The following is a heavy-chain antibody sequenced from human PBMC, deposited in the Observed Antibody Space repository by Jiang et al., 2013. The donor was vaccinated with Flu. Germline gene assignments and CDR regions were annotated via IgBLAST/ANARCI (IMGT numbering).Heavy chain of an antibody. V-gene: IGHV4-39*01. CDR2: IYYSGST. CDR1: GGSISSSSYY. Sequence: ETLSLTCTVSGGSISSSSYYWGWIRQPPGKGLEWIGSIYYSGSTYYNPSLKSRVTISVDTSKNQFSLKLSSVTAADTAVYYCARADPYYYDSSGYYPEYFQHWGQGTLVTVSS. J-gene: IGHJ1*01. D-gene: IGHD3-22*01. CDR3: ARADPYYYDSSGYYPEYFQH.